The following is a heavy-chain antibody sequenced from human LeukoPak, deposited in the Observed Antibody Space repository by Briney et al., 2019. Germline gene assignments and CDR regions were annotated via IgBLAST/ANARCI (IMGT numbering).Heavy chain of an antibody. Sequence: SETLSLTCTVSGGSISSYYWSWIRQPPGKGLEWIGYIYYSGSTNHNPSLKSRVTISVDTSKNQFSLKLTSVTAADTAVYYCARRLVDSSAYDHFPLREFDLWGQGTLVTVSS. J-gene: IGHJ4*02. V-gene: IGHV4-59*08. CDR2: IYYSGST. CDR1: GGSISSYY. D-gene: IGHD3-22*01. CDR3: ARRLVDSSAYDHFPLREFDL.